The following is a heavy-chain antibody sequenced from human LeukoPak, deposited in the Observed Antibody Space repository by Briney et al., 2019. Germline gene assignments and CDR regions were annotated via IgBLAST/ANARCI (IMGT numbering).Heavy chain of an antibody. J-gene: IGHJ6*02. D-gene: IGHD3-10*01. CDR3: ARSSGSGSYTPYYYYGMDV. CDR2: IKQDGSEK. Sequence: GGSLRLSCAASGFTFSSYWMSWVRQAPGKGLEWVANIKQDGSEKYYVDSVKGRFTISRDNAKNSLYLQMNSLRAEDTAGYYCARSSGSGSYTPYYYYGMDVWGQGTTVTVSS. V-gene: IGHV3-7*01. CDR1: GFTFSSYW.